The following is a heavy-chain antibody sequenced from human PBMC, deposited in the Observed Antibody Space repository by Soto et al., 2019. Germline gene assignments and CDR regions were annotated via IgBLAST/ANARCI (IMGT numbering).Heavy chain of an antibody. V-gene: IGHV1-8*01. CDR3: ARGPNAILSD. Sequence: QVQLVQSGAEVKKPGASVKVSCKASGYTFIGYDINWVRQATGQGLEWMGWMNPNSGNTVYTQNFQGRVTMTRNTTRSTAYRELNSLRSDDTAVYYCARGPNAILSDWGQGTLVTVSS. CDR1: GYTFIGYD. J-gene: IGHJ4*02. D-gene: IGHD3-9*01. CDR2: MNPNSGNT.